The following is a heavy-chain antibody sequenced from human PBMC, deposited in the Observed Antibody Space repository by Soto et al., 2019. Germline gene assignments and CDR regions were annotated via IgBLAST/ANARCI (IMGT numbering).Heavy chain of an antibody. Sequence: QVYLVESGGGVVQPGRSLRLSCAASGLTITAYAMHWVRQAPGKGLEGVAVISYDGTNKHYADSVKGRFTISRDNSKNTLFLEMNSPRAEDTGVYYCARDSYGLDYWGQGTLVTVSS. CDR2: ISYDGTNK. CDR1: GLTITAYA. J-gene: IGHJ4*02. D-gene: IGHD3-16*01. CDR3: ARDSYGLDY. V-gene: IGHV3-30-3*01.